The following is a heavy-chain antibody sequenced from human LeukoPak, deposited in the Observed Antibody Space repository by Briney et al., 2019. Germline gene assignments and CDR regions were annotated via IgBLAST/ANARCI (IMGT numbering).Heavy chain of an antibody. Sequence: PGGSLRLSCAASGFTFSSYAMHWVRQAPGKGLEWVAVISYDGSNKYYADSVKGRFTISRDNSKNTLYLQMNSLRAEDTAVYYCARVPLKGCSSTSCYAGGYFQHWGQGTLVTVSS. CDR1: GFTFSSYA. CDR2: ISYDGSNK. CDR3: ARVPLKGCSSTSCYAGGYFQH. J-gene: IGHJ1*01. V-gene: IGHV3-30-3*01. D-gene: IGHD2-2*01.